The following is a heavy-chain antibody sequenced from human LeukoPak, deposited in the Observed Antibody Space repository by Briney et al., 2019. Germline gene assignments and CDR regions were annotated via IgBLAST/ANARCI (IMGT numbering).Heavy chain of an antibody. J-gene: IGHJ4*02. V-gene: IGHV3-7*01. CDR3: ARIDCSSTSCPNDY. CDR1: GFTLSGYW. D-gene: IGHD2-2*01. CDR2: IKQDGSEK. Sequence: GGSLRPSCAASGFTLSGYWMTWVRQAPGKGLEWVANIKQDGSEKNYVDSVKGRFTISRDNAKNSLYLQMNSLRAEDTAVYYCARIDCSSTSCPNDYWGQGTLVTVSS.